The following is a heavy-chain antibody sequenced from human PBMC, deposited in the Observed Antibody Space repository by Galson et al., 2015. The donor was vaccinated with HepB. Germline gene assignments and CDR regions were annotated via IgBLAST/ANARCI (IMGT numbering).Heavy chain of an antibody. D-gene: IGHD6-13*01. CDR1: GGTFSNFV. Sequence: SVKVSCKASGGTFSNFVISWVRQAPGQGLEWMGRIIPMFGKANYAQKFQGRVTITVDKSTSTAYMELHSLRSEDAAVYYCGRAPNIAVAAADFDYWGQGTLVTVSS. J-gene: IGHJ4*01. CDR2: IIPMFGKA. CDR3: GRAPNIAVAAADFDY. V-gene: IGHV1-69*04.